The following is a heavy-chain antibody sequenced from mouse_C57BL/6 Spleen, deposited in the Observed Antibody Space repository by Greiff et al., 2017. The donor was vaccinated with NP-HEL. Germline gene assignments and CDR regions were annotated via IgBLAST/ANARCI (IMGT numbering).Heavy chain of an antibody. CDR3: ARGGGSSYVWYFDV. D-gene: IGHD1-1*01. J-gene: IGHJ1*03. CDR1: GYTFTSYW. V-gene: IGHV1-72*01. Sequence: QVQLKQPGAELVKPGASVKLSCKASGYTFTSYWMHWVKQRPGRGLEWIGRIDPNSGVTKYNEKFKSKATLTVDKPSSTAYMQLSSLTSEDSAVYYCARGGGSSYVWYFDVWGTGTTVTVAS. CDR2: IDPNSGVT.